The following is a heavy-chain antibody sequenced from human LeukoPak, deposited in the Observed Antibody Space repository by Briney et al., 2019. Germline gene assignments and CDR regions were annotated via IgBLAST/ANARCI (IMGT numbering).Heavy chain of an antibody. D-gene: IGHD3-3*01. CDR2: IKQDGSEK. CDR3: ARDLESNYDFWSGYEPSGFDI. CDR1: GFTFSSYW. Sequence: GGSLRLSCAASGFTFSSYWVSWVRQAPGKGLEWVANIKQDGSEKYYVDSVKGRFTISRDNAKNSLYLQMNSLRAEDTAVYYCARDLESNYDFWSGYEPSGFDIWGQGTMVTVSS. J-gene: IGHJ3*02. V-gene: IGHV3-7*01.